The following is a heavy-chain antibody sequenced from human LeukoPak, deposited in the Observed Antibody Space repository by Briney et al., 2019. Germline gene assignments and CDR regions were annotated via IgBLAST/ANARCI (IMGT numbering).Heavy chain of an antibody. D-gene: IGHD2-2*01. CDR1: GYTFTAYY. J-gene: IGHJ4*02. CDR2: INPNSGGT. CDR3: ARGDVIIPAAIDY. V-gene: IGHV1-2*02. Sequence: ASVKVSCKASGYTFTAYYIHWVRQAPGQGLEWMGWINPNSGGTTSAQRFQGRVTMTRGTSISTAYMELSRLRSDDTAIYYCARGDVIIPAAIDYWGQGTLVTVSS.